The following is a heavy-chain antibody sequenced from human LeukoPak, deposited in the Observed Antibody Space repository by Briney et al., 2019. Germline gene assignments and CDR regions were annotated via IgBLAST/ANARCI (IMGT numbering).Heavy chain of an antibody. Sequence: ASVTVSCKASGYTFTSYYMHWVRQAPGQGLEWMGIINPSGGSTSYAQKFQGRVTMTRDTSTSTVYMELSSLRSEDTAVYYCARDISLLLWFGESAPAGLYFDYWGQGTLVTVSS. CDR1: GYTFTSYY. CDR3: ARDISLLLWFGESAPAGLYFDY. J-gene: IGHJ4*02. V-gene: IGHV1-46*01. CDR2: INPSGGST. D-gene: IGHD3-10*01.